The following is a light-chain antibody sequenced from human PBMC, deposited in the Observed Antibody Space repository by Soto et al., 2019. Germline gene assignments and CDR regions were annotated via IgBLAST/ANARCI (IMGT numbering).Light chain of an antibody. V-gene: IGKV1-5*03. J-gene: IGKJ1*01. CDR1: QTISSW. Sequence: DIQMTQSPSTLSGSVGDRVTITCRASQTISSWLAWYQQKPGKAPKLLIYKASSLKSGVPSRFSGSGSGTEFTLTLSSLQPDDFATYYCQDYKTYSEAFGQGTKVDI. CDR3: QDYKTYSEA. CDR2: KAS.